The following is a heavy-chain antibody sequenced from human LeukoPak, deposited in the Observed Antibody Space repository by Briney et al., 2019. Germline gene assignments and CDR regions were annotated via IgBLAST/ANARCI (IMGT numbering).Heavy chain of an antibody. CDR2: IYHSGST. CDR3: ARVSPMVRGVIGY. D-gene: IGHD3-10*01. V-gene: IGHV4-4*02. J-gene: IGHJ4*02. Sequence: SGTLSLTCAVSGGSISSSNWWSWVRQPPGKGLEWIGEIYHSGSTNYNPSLKSRVTISVDKSKNQFSLKLSSVTAADTAVYYCARVSPMVRGVIGYWGQGTLVTVSS. CDR1: GGSISSSNW.